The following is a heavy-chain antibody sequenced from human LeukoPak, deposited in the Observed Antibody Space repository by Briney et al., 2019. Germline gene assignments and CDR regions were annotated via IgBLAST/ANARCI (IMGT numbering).Heavy chain of an antibody. D-gene: IGHD4-11*01. V-gene: IGHV4-61*02. CDR3: ARASTVLNWFDP. J-gene: IGHJ5*02. CDR2: LYTSGNT. CDR1: GDSISTGSYY. Sequence: PSQTLSLTCSVSGDSISTGSYYWSWIRQPAGKGLEWIGRLYTSGNTNFNPSLKSRVTISVDTSKNQFSLNLSSVTAADTAVYYCARASTVLNWFDPWGQGTLVTVSS.